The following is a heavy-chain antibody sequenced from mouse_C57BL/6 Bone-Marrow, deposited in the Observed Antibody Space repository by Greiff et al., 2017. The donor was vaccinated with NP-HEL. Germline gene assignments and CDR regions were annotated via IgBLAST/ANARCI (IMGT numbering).Heavy chain of an antibody. CDR2: IYPGDGDT. CDR1: GYAFSSSW. D-gene: IGHD3-2*02. CDR3: ARGELRLP. Sequence: VQLQESGPELVKPGASVKISCKASGYAFSSSWMNWVKQRPGKGLEWIGRIYPGDGDTNYNGKFKGKATLTADKSSSTAYMQLSSLTSEDSAVYSCARGELRLPWGQGTTLTVSS. V-gene: IGHV1-82*01. J-gene: IGHJ2*01.